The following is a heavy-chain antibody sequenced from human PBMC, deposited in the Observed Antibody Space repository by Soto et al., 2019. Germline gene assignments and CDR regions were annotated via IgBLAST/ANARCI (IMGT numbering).Heavy chain of an antibody. V-gene: IGHV3-23*01. CDR2: ISGSGGST. J-gene: IGHJ6*02. CDR3: AKDLGAPEPYYYYGMDV. D-gene: IGHD1-26*01. CDR1: GFTFSSYA. Sequence: GGSLRLSCAASGFTFSSYAMSWVRQAPGKGLEWVSAISGSGGSTYYADSVKGRFTIPRDNSKNTLYLQMNSLRAEDTAVYYCAKDLGAPEPYYYYGMDVWGQGTTVTVSS.